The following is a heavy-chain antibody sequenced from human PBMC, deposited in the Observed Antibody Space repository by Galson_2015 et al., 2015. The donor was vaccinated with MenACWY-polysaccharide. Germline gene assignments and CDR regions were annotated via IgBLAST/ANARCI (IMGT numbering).Heavy chain of an antibody. J-gene: IGHJ5*01. CDR2: IKPDGSEK. CDR3: ARAGEGWFDS. Sequence: SLRLSCAASGFTFSTYWMSWVRQAPGKGLEWVANIKPDGSEKYYVDSVEGRFTISRDNAKNSLFLQMNSLRAEDTAVYYCARAGEGWFDSWGQGTLVTVSS. CDR1: GFTFSTYW. D-gene: IGHD3-10*01. V-gene: IGHV3-7*01.